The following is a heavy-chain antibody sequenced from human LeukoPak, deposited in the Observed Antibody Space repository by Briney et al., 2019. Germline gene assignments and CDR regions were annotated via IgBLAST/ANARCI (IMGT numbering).Heavy chain of an antibody. CDR2: IYYSGST. J-gene: IGHJ4*02. D-gene: IGHD3-10*01. CDR3: ARHKEFYYGSGSYRPFDY. V-gene: IGHV4-59*08. Sequence: SETLSLTCSVSGGSISTYYWSWIRQPPGKGLEWIGYIYYSGSTSDNPSLKSRVTMSVDTSNNQFSLKLNSVTAADTAVYYCARHKEFYYGSGSYRPFDYWGQGTLVTVSS. CDR1: GGSISTYY.